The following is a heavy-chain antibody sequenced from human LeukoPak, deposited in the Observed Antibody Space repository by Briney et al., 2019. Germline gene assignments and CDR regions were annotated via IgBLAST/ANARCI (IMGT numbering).Heavy chain of an antibody. J-gene: IGHJ4*02. CDR1: GFIFTEYG. CDR2: VRKDATEK. D-gene: IGHD1-1*01. Sequence: GGSLRLSCAASGFIFTEYGMYWVRQAPGKGLEWVAFVRKDATEKKYADSVEGRFTISRDDSENTVYLKMNNLGVDDTAVYYCAKRSGPNSGPFDSWGQGTPVIVSS. V-gene: IGHV3-30*02. CDR3: AKRSGPNSGPFDS.